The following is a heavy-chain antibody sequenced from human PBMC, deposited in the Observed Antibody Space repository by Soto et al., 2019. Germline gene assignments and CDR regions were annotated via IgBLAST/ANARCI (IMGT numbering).Heavy chain of an antibody. Sequence: QVQLVQSGAEVKKPGSSVKVSCKASGGTFSNYGISWVRQAPGQGLEWMGWIIPIFSTANYAQKFQGRGTNAADDSTNTAYMELSSLTSEDTAVYYCARPPTSSEDWFDPWGQGTLVTVSS. CDR1: GGTFSNYG. CDR3: ARPPTSSEDWFDP. CDR2: IIPIFSTA. J-gene: IGHJ5*02. V-gene: IGHV1-69*12. D-gene: IGHD2-2*01.